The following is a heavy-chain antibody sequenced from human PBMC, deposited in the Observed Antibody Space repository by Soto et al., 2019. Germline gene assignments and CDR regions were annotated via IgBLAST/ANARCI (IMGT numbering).Heavy chain of an antibody. CDR3: AKGKLAATRRLLGAFDI. V-gene: IGHV3-30*18. Sequence: QVQLVESGGGVVQPGRSLRLSCAASGFTFSSYGMHWVRQAPGKGLEWVAVISYDGSNKYYADSVKGRFTISRDNSKNTLYLQMNSLRAEDTAVYYCAKGKLAATRRLLGAFDIWGQGTMVTVSS. CDR1: GFTFSSYG. J-gene: IGHJ3*02. CDR2: ISYDGSNK. D-gene: IGHD3-10*01.